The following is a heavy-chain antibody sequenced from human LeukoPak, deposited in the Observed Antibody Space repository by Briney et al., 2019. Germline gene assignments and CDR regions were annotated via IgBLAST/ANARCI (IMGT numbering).Heavy chain of an antibody. V-gene: IGHV4-30-4*01. D-gene: IGHD2-2*02. CDR1: GGSISSGDYY. CDR2: IYYSGST. CDR3: ATYCSSTSCYTVDAFDI. Sequence: SETLSLTCTVSGGSISSGDYYWSWIRQPPGKGLERIGDIYYSGSTYYNPSLKSRVTISVDTSKNQFSLKLSSVTAADTAVYYCATYCSSTSCYTVDAFDIWGQGTMVTVSS. J-gene: IGHJ3*02.